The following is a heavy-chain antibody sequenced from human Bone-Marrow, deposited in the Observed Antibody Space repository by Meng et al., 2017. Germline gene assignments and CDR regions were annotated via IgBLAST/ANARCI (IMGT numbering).Heavy chain of an antibody. D-gene: IGHD3-9*01. CDR3: ARDLSPSYDILTGYSVYFDY. Sequence: ASVKVSCKASGYTFTSYAMNWVRQAPGQGLEWMGWINTNTGNPTYAQGFTGRFVFSLDTSVSTAYLQISSLKAEDTAVYYYARDLSPSYDILTGYSVYFDYWGQGTLVTVSS. CDR2: INTNTGNP. V-gene: IGHV7-4-1*02. CDR1: GYTFTSYA. J-gene: IGHJ4*02.